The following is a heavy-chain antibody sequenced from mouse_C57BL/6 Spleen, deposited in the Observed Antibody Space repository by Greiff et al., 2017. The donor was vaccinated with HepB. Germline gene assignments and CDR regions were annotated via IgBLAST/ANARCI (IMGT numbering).Heavy chain of an antibody. D-gene: IGHD2-4*01. CDR1: GFSLTSYG. CDR3: ARSYDYDDYYAMDY. V-gene: IGHV2-6*01. CDR2: IWGVGST. J-gene: IGHJ4*01. Sequence: VMLVESGPGLVAPSQSLSITCTVSGFSLTSYGVDWVRQSPGKGLEWLGVIWGVGSTNYNSALKSRLSISKDNSKSQVFLKMNSLQTDDTAMYYCARSYDYDDYYAMDYWGQGTSVTVSS.